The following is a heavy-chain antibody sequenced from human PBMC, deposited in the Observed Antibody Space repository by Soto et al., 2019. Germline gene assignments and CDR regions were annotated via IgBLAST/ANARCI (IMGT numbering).Heavy chain of an antibody. V-gene: IGHV1-69*13. CDR3: ARTSHGIVGATDFDY. Sequence: ASVKVSCKASGGTFSSYAISWVRQAPGQGLEWMGGIIPIFGTANYAQKFQGRVTITADESTSTAYMELSSLRSEDTAVYYCARTSHGIVGATDFDYWGQGTLVTVSS. CDR2: IIPIFGTA. CDR1: GGTFSSYA. J-gene: IGHJ4*02. D-gene: IGHD1-26*01.